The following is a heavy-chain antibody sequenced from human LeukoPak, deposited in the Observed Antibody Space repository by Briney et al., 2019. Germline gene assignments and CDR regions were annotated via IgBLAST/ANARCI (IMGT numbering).Heavy chain of an antibody. CDR2: IYTSGST. Sequence: SETLSLTCTVSGGSMSSYYWSWIRQPAGKGLEWIGRIYTSGSTNYNPSLKSRVTMSVDTSKNQFSLKLSSVTAADTAVYYCARDLDTYYDFWSGYSYYYYMDVWGKGTTVTVSS. CDR3: ARDLDTYYDFWSGYSYYYYMDV. D-gene: IGHD3-3*01. J-gene: IGHJ6*03. V-gene: IGHV4-4*07. CDR1: GGSMSSYY.